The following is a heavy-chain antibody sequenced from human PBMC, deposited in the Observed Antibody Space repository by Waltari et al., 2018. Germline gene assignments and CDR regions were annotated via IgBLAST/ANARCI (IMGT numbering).Heavy chain of an antibody. CDR2: RRQYGNEM. CDR3: AREARDTPMGPLFDY. Sequence: EVQLVESGGGLAQPGGSLRLSCTASGFTFTNYWMRWVRQAPGKGLEGVATRRQYGNEMHYVDSVKGRFTISRDNARNSLYLQMDSLRGDDTAVYYCAREARDTPMGPLFDYWGQGALVSVSS. CDR1: GFTFTNYW. J-gene: IGHJ4*02. V-gene: IGHV3-7*01. D-gene: IGHD5-18*01.